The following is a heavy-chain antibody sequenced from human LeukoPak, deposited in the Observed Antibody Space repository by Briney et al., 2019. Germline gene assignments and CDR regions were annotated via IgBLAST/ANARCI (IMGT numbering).Heavy chain of an antibody. Sequence: SETLSLTCAVYGGSFSGYYWSWIRQPPGKGLEWIGEINHSGSTNYNPSLKSRVTISVDTSKNQFSLKLSSVTAADTAVYYCARRKDIAVAGFDYWGQGTLVTVSS. CDR1: GGSFSGYY. J-gene: IGHJ4*02. V-gene: IGHV4-34*01. CDR3: ARRKDIAVAGFDY. D-gene: IGHD6-19*01. CDR2: INHSGST.